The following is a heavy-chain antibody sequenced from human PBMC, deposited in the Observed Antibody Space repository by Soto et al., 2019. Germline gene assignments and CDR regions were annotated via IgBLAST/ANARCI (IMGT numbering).Heavy chain of an antibody. J-gene: IGHJ4*02. CDR1: GYTFTRYD. Sequence: GASVKVSCKASGYTFTRYDIYWVRQATGQGLEWMGWMNPNTGNSAYAQKFQGRVTVTSDTSINTVHMELSSLRSEDTAVYYCARPAETQGWNGLGAYKYYCDFFGQVPMGAFSS. D-gene: IGHD1-1*01. CDR2: MNPNTGNS. V-gene: IGHV1-8*01. CDR3: ARPAETQGWNGLGAYKYYCDF.